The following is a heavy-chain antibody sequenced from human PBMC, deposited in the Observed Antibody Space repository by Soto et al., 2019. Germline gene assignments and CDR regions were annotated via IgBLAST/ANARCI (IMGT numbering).Heavy chain of an antibody. CDR1: GFSFSSYR. CDR2: VSTSSRTI. CDR3: VKAGDSSGYRFDY. J-gene: IGHJ4*02. Sequence: EVQLVESGGGLVKPGGSLRLSCVASGFSFSSYRTAWVRQAPGEGLQWVSYVSTSSRTIYYADSVKGRFTISRDNAKNLMYLQMNSLRVEDTAVYYCVKAGDSSGYRFDYWGQGTLVTVS. D-gene: IGHD3-22*01. V-gene: IGHV3-48*01.